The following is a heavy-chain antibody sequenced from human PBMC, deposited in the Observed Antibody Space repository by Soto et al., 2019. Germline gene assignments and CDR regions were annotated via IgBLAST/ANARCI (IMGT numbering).Heavy chain of an antibody. CDR3: ARDNDRLQLGGNYYYILDV. V-gene: IGHV1-69*12. CDR2: IIPLFRTP. J-gene: IGHJ6*02. Sequence: QVQLVQCGAEMKEPGSSVKGTCKTSGGTFSSPAISWLRQAPEQGLEWMGGIIPLFRTPDYAQKFQGRVTIAADESTSTAYMELSSLRSADTAVYYCARDNDRLQLGGNYYYILDVWGQGTTITVSS. CDR1: GGTFSSPA. D-gene: IGHD4-4*01.